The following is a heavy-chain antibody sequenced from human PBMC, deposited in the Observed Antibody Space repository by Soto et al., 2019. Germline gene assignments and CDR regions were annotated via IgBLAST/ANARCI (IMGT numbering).Heavy chain of an antibody. CDR1: GFSLSTREVG. V-gene: IGHV2-5*02. CDR2: IYWDDDK. Sequence: QITLKESGPTLVKPTQTLTLTCTFSGFSLSTREVGVGWIRQPPGKALEWLALIYWDDDKRYRPSLKSRLTIVKDTSKNLVIIIMTNMDPEDTATYSCAHRAYYDGSGSYYTHWGQGILVTVSA. D-gene: IGHD3-10*01. CDR3: AHRAYYDGSGSYYTH. J-gene: IGHJ4*02.